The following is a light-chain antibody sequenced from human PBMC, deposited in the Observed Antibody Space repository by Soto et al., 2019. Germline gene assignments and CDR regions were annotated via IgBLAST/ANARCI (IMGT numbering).Light chain of an antibody. CDR2: RNN. CDR1: SSNIGSNY. CDR3: AAWDDSLSVYVV. J-gene: IGLJ2*01. Sequence: QSVLTQPPSASGTPGRRVTISCSGSSSNIGSNYVYWYQQLPGTVPKLLIYRNNQRHSGIPDRFSGSKSGTSASLAISGLRAEDEADNDSAAWDDSLSVYVVLGGGTKRTFL. V-gene: IGLV1-47*01.